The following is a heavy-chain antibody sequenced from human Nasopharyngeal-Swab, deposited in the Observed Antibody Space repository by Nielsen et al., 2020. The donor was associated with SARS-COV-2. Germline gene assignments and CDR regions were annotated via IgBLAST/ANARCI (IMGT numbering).Heavy chain of an antibody. CDR2: INPSDGST. CDR1: GSTFNFYY. CDR3: ARWVEAATFFDT. Sequence: ASVTVSCKPSGSTFNFYYMHWVRQAPGQGLEWVGLINPSDGSTSYADNLQGRVTMTTDTSTGTVYMELSSLKSGDTAVYYCARWVEAATFFDTWCQGTMVTVSS. J-gene: IGHJ3*02. D-gene: IGHD6-13*01. V-gene: IGHV1-46*02.